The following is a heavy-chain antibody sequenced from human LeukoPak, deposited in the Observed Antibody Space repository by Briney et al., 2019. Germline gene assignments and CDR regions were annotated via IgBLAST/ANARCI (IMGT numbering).Heavy chain of an antibody. J-gene: IGHJ4*02. D-gene: IGHD5-18*01. CDR2: IIPIFGTA. V-gene: IGHV1-69*13. CDR3: AREGPAMVKGDYFDY. CDR1: GGTFSSYA. Sequence: VASVNVSCKASGGTFSSYAISWVRQAPGQGLEWMGGIIPIFGTANYAQKFQCRVTITADESTSTAYMELSSLRSEDTAVYYCAREGPAMVKGDYFDYWGQGTLVTVSS.